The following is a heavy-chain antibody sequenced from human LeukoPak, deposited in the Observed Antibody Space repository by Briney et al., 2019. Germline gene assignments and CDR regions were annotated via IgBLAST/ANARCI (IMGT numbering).Heavy chain of an antibody. CDR2: INHSGST. Sequence: SETLSLTCAVYGGSFSGYYWSWIRQPPGKGLEWIGEINHSGSTNYNPSLKSRVTISVDTSKNQFSLKLSSVTAADTAVYYCASDNTAMFDWGQVTLVTVSS. J-gene: IGHJ4*02. CDR3: ASDNTAMFD. V-gene: IGHV4-34*01. D-gene: IGHD5-18*01. CDR1: GGSFSGYY.